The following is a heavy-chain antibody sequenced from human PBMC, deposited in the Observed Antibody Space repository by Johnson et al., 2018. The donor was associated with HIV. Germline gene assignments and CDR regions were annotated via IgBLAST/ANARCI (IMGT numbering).Heavy chain of an antibody. CDR2: ISYDGSNK. CDR1: GFTFSSYA. V-gene: IGHV3-30*04. CDR3: ARDGIGRGIGGANDAFDI. J-gene: IGHJ3*02. Sequence: QVQLVESGGGVVQPGRSLRLSCAASGFTFSSYAMHWVRQAPGKGLEWVAVISYDGSNKYYADSVKGRFTISRDNSKNTLYLQMNSLRAEDTAVYYCARDGIGRGIGGANDAFDIWGQGTMVTVSS. D-gene: IGHD1-26*01.